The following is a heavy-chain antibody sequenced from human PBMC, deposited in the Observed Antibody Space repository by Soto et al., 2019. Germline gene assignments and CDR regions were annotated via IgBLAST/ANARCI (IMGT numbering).Heavy chain of an antibody. Sequence: PSQTLALACAISGDSVSSSSAACNLIRQSPSRGLEWLGRTYYRSKWYNDYGVSVKSRITIEPDTSKNQFSLQLNSVTPEDTAVYYCARDWTSSHFDCWGQGTLVTVSS. V-gene: IGHV6-1*01. CDR2: TYYRSKWYN. CDR3: ARDWTSSHFDC. J-gene: IGHJ4*02. D-gene: IGHD2-2*01. CDR1: GDSVSSSSAA.